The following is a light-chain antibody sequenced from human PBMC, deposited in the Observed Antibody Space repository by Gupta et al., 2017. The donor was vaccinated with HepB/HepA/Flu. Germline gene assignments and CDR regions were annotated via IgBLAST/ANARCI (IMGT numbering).Light chain of an antibody. J-gene: IGLJ3*02. CDR2: DDS. CDR3: QVWDTARAHWL. CDR1: DIGRKS. V-gene: IGLV3-21*03. Sequence: SYVLTQPPSVSVAPGKTARMTCGGDDIGRKSVHWYQQKTGQAPVVVVYDDSDRPPGITERLAGSNSGKTATLKITRVECGEEADYYWQVWDTARAHWLFAGGTKMPVL.